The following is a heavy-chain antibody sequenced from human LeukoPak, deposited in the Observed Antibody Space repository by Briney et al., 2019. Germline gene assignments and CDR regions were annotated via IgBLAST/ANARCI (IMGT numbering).Heavy chain of an antibody. Sequence: ASETLSPTCAVYGGSFSGYYWSWIRQPPGKGLEWIGEINHSGSTNYNPSLKSRVTISVDTSKNQFSLKLSSVTAADTAVYYCARWSFRGLKLRYYGMDVWGQGTTVTVSS. CDR1: GGSFSGYY. CDR3: ARWSFRGLKLRYYGMDV. CDR2: INHSGST. V-gene: IGHV4-34*01. J-gene: IGHJ6*02. D-gene: IGHD1-1*01.